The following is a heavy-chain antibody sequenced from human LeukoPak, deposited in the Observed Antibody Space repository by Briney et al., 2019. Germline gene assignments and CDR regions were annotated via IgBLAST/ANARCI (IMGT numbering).Heavy chain of an antibody. Sequence: SETLSLTCSVSGGSISGYYWTWIRQPAGKGLEWIGRVYTSGSTHYNPSLKTRLTMSVDTSKNQFSLKLSSVTAADTAVYYCARGPQLYLFDYWGQGTLVTVSS. V-gene: IGHV4-4*07. CDR2: VYTSGST. D-gene: IGHD6-13*01. CDR1: GGSISGYY. CDR3: ARGPQLYLFDY. J-gene: IGHJ4*02.